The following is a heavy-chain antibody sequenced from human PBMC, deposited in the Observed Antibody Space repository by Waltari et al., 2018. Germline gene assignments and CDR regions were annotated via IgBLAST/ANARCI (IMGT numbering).Heavy chain of an antibody. D-gene: IGHD4-17*01. CDR2: SNSDGSST. J-gene: IGHJ2*01. V-gene: IGHV3-74*01. CDR3: ARGARRTTVTTGWWYFDL. CDR1: GVTYSIYW. Sequence: EVQLVESGGGLVQPGGSLRLSCAASGVTYSIYWMHWVRQAPGKGLGWFSRSNSDGSSTSYADSVKGRFTISKDNAKNTVYLQMNSLRAEDTAIYYCARGARRTTVTTGWWYFDLWGRGTLVTVSS.